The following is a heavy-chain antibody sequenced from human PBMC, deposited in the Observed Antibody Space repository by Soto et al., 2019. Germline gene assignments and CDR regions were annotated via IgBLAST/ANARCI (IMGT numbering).Heavy chain of an antibody. J-gene: IGHJ6*02. CDR3: ARAPVITMIVVVSGMDV. CDR2: ISAYNGNT. Sequence: ASVKVSCKASGYTFTSYGISWVRQAPGQGLEWMGWISAYNGNTNYAQKLQGRVTMTTDTSTSAAYMELRSLRSDDTAVYYCARAPVITMIVVVSGMDVWGQGTTVTVSS. D-gene: IGHD3-22*01. CDR1: GYTFTSYG. V-gene: IGHV1-18*01.